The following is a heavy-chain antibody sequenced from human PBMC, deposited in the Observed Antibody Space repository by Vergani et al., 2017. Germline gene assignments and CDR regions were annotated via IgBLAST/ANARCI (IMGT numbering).Heavy chain of an antibody. CDR1: GGSISSGGYY. J-gene: IGHJ5*02. V-gene: IGHV4-61*02. Sequence: QVQLQESGPGLVKPSQTLSLTCTVSGGSISSGGYYWSWIRQHPGKGLEWIGRIYTSGSTNYNPSLKSRVTMSVDTSKNQFSLKLSSVTAADTAVYYCASDHGWLFDPWGQGTLVTVSS. CDR2: IYTSGST. CDR3: ASDHGWLFDP. D-gene: IGHD3-10*01.